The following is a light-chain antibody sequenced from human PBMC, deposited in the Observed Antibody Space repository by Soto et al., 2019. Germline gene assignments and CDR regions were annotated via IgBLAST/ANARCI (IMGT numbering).Light chain of an antibody. CDR3: NSYTSRSTYV. CDR1: TSDVGNYNY. CDR2: EVT. V-gene: IGLV2-14*01. J-gene: IGLJ1*01. Sequence: QSVLTQPASVSGSPGQSTTISCTGTTSDVGNYNYVSWYQHHPGKAPKLMIYEVTNRPSGVSNRFSGSKSGNTASLTISGLQAEDEADYYCNSYTSRSTYVFGTGTKVTVL.